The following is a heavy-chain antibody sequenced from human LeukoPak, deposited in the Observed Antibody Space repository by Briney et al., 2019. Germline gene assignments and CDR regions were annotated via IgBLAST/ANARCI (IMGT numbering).Heavy chain of an antibody. J-gene: IGHJ5*02. V-gene: IGHV3-66*01. CDR3: ARGYSGNSHSS. CDR2: IYSGGTT. Sequence: PGGSLRLSCAASGFTVSTNYMSWVRQAPGKGLEWVSLIYSGGTTYYADSVRGRFTISRDNSKNTLYLQMNSLRAEDTAVYYCARGYSGNSHSSWGQGTLVTVSS. D-gene: IGHD5-12*01. CDR1: GFTVSTNY.